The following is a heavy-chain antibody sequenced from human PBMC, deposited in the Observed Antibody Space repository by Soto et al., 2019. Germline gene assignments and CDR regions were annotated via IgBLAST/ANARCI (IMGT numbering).Heavy chain of an antibody. D-gene: IGHD6-13*01. V-gene: IGHV4-38-2*01. J-gene: IGHJ5*02. CDR3: ARSLLTSSWYAGS. CDR2: IYHSGTT. Sequence: SETLSLTCVVSGYSISSGYYWGWIRQPPGKGLEWIGSIYHSGTTYYNPSLKSRVTIPLDTSRNQFSLKLTSVTAADTAVYYCARSLLTSSWYAGSWGQGTLVTV. CDR1: GYSISSGYY.